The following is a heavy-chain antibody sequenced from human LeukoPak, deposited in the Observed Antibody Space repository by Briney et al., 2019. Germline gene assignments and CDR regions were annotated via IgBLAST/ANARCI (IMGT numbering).Heavy chain of an antibody. CDR1: GFTFSSYS. Sequence: GSLRLSCAASGFTFSSYSMNWVRQAPGKGLEWVSVIYSGGSTYYADSVKGRFTISRDNSKNTLYLQMNSLRAEDTAVYYCTKSRISFSGQADHWGQGTLVTVSS. CDR2: IYSGGST. V-gene: IGHV3-66*01. J-gene: IGHJ4*02. CDR3: TKSRISFSGQADH. D-gene: IGHD5-12*01.